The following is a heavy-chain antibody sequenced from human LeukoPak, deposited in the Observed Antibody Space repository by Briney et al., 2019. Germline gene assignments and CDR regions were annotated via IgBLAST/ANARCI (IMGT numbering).Heavy chain of an antibody. Sequence: ASVKVSFKASGYTFTSYGISWVRQAPGQGLEWMGWISGYNGNTKYTERLQGRVTMTRDTSTNTAYMELRSLRSDDTAVYYCASRDRQNYYDGSGYYYYFDYWGQGTLVTVSS. CDR1: GYTFTSYG. CDR3: ASRDRQNYYDGSGYYYYFDY. J-gene: IGHJ4*02. D-gene: IGHD3-22*01. V-gene: IGHV1-18*01. CDR2: ISGYNGNT.